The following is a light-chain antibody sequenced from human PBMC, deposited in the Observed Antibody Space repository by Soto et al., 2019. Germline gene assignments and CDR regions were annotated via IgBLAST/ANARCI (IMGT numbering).Light chain of an antibody. J-gene: IGLJ3*02. V-gene: IGLV4-69*01. Sequence: QLVLTQSPSASASLGASVRLTCTLNSAHSNYAIAWHQQQPEKGPRCLMKVNSDGSHNKGDGIPDRFSGSSSGAERYLTISSLQSEDEADYYCQTWDTGIRVFGGGTKLTVL. CDR3: QTWDTGIRV. CDR2: VNSDGSH. CDR1: SAHSNYA.